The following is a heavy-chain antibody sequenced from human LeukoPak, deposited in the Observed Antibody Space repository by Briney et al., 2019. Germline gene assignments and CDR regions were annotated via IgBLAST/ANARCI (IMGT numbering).Heavy chain of an antibody. D-gene: IGHD3-22*01. CDR1: GYFFSDFH. J-gene: IGHJ3*01. V-gene: IGHV1-2*02. Sequence: ASVKVSCKASGYFFSDFHIHWVRQAPGQGLEWMGWINPKSGATSYAERFRGRVTMTRDTSLNTLYMELSSLNSDDTAVFYCARDYSDGYNRRDAFDFWGQGTTLIVSS. CDR3: ARDYSDGYNRRDAFDF. CDR2: INPKSGAT.